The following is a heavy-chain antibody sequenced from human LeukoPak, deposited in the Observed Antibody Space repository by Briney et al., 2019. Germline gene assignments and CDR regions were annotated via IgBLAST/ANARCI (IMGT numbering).Heavy chain of an antibody. CDR2: IYHSGST. D-gene: IGHD5-12*01. V-gene: IGHV4-30-2*01. CDR3: ASHSGYDLYFDY. CDR1: GGSISSGGYS. Sequence: PSETPSLTCAVSGGSISSGGYSGSWIRQPPGKRLEWIGFIYHSGSTYYNPSLKSRVTISVDRSKNQFSLKLSSVTAADTAVYYCASHSGYDLYFDYWGQGTLVTVSS. J-gene: IGHJ4*02.